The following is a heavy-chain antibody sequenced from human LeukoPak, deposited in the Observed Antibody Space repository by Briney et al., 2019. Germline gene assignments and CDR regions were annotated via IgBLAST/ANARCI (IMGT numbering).Heavy chain of an antibody. CDR3: ARDGSGSYDY. J-gene: IGHJ4*02. CDR1: GFTFSIYS. Sequence: PGGSLRLSCAASGFTFSIYSMNWVRQAPGKGLEWVSSISSSSSYIYYADSVKGRFTISRDNAQKSLYLQMNSLRAEDTAVYYCARDGSGSYDYWGQGTLVTVSS. CDR2: ISSSSSYI. D-gene: IGHD3-10*01. V-gene: IGHV3-21*01.